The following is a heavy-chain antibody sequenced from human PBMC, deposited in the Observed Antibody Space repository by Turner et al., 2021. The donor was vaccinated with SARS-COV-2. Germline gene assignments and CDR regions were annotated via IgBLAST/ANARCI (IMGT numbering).Heavy chain of an antibody. J-gene: IGHJ3*02. CDR2: ITDDGSNK. V-gene: IGHV3-30*03. Sequence: QVQLVESGGGGVQPGRSLRLSCAASGFTFSSYGMHWVRQAPGKGLEWVAVITDDGSNKYYADSVKGRFTISRDNSKNTLYLQRNSLRAEDTAVYYAARGGVVAATAYEAFDIWGQGTMVTVSS. CDR3: ARGGVVAATAYEAFDI. D-gene: IGHD2-15*01. CDR1: GFTFSSYG.